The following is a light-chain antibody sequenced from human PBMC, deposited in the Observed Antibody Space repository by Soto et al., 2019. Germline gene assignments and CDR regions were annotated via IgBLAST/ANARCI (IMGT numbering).Light chain of an antibody. CDR3: PAWDDSLSAVV. CDR2: RND. V-gene: IGLV1-47*01. CDR1: TSNIGNFF. Sequence: QSVLTQPPSASGTPGQRVTLSCSGSTSNIGNFFVYWYQQLPGTAPKLLIYRNDQRPSGVPDRFSGSKSGTSASLAISGLRSDDEADYYCPAWDDSLSAVVFGGGTKLTVL. J-gene: IGLJ2*01.